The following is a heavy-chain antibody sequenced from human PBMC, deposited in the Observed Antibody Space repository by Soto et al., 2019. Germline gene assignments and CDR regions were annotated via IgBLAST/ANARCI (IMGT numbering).Heavy chain of an antibody. Sequence: QVQLQQWGAGLLKPSETLSLTCAVYGGAFSGYYWTWIRQPPGTGLEWIGEINHSGSTNYNPSLNSRVTISVDTSKNQFSLKLTSVTAADTAVYHCARDKITGLFDYWGQGTLVTVSS. CDR1: GGAFSGYY. J-gene: IGHJ4*02. CDR3: ARDKITGLFDY. V-gene: IGHV4-34*01. D-gene: IGHD2-8*02. CDR2: INHSGST.